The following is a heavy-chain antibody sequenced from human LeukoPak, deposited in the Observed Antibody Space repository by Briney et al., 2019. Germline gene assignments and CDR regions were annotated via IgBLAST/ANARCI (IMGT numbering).Heavy chain of an antibody. D-gene: IGHD2-2*01. Sequence: SETLSLTCSVSGGSMYSSTYYWGWIRQPPGKGLEWIGTIYYSGSTNYNPSLKSRVTISVDTSKNQFSLKLSSVTAADTAAYYCARGCCSSTSWVWFDPWGQGTLVTVSS. CDR2: IYYSGST. CDR1: GGSMYSSTYY. CDR3: ARGCCSSTSWVWFDP. V-gene: IGHV4-39*07. J-gene: IGHJ5*02.